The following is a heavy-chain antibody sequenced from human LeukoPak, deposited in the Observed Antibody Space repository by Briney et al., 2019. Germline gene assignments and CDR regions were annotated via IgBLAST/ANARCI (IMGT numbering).Heavy chain of an antibody. J-gene: IGHJ4*02. CDR2: ISSSSSYI. V-gene: IGHV3-21*01. CDR3: AREIQLWLAFDY. D-gene: IGHD5-18*01. Sequence: PGGSLRLSCAASGFTFSSYSMNWVRQAPGKGLEWVSSISSSSSYIYYADSVKGRFTISRDNAKSSLYLQMNSLRAEDTAAYYCAREIQLWLAFDYWGQGTLVTVSS. CDR1: GFTFSSYS.